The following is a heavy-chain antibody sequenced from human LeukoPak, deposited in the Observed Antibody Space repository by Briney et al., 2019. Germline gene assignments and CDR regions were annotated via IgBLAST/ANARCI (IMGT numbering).Heavy chain of an antibody. Sequence: GGSLRLSCAASGFTFSRYGMHWVRQAPGKGLEWISYISSSGSSIHYADSVKGRFTISRDNAKNSLYLQMNSLRDEDTAVYYCARDRVAITMVRVRVTGYFDYWGQGTLVTVSS. D-gene: IGHD3-10*01. J-gene: IGHJ4*02. CDR1: GFTFSRYG. V-gene: IGHV3-48*02. CDR2: ISSSGSSI. CDR3: ARDRVAITMVRVRVTGYFDY.